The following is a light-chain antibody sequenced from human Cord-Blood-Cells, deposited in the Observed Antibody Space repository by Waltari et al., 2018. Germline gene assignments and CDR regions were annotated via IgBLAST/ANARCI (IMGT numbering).Light chain of an antibody. V-gene: IGLV2-14*01. CDR2: EVS. CDR1: SSDVGGSNY. CDR3: SSYTSSSTLDYV. J-gene: IGLJ1*01. Sequence: QSALTQPASVSGSPGQSLTISCTGTSSDVGGSNYVSWYQQHPGKAPKLMIYEVSNRPSGVSNRFSGSKSGNTASLTISGLQAEDEADYYCSSYTSSSTLDYVCGTGTKVTVL.